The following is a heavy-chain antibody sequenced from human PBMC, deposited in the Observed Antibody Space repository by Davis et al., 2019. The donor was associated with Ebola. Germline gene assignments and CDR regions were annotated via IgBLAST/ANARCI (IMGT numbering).Heavy chain of an antibody. CDR3: VRELHGGEFNY. CDR2: IDPKSGGG. D-gene: IGHD3-16*01. J-gene: IGHJ4*02. V-gene: IGHV1-2*02. CDR1: GYTFTDYY. Sequence: ASVKVSCKASGYTFTDYYIHWVRQAPGQGLEWMAWIDPKSGGGNYAPKFQGRVTLTTGTSISTAYMDLSSLRSDDTAVFYCVRELHGGEFNYWGQGTLVSVSS.